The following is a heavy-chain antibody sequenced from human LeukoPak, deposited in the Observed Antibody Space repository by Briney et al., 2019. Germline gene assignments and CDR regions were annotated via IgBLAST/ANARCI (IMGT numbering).Heavy chain of an antibody. CDR2: ISGSGGST. D-gene: IGHD1-26*01. CDR1: GFTFSSYA. J-gene: IGHJ2*01. V-gene: IGHV3-23*01. Sequence: GASLRLSCAASGFTFSSYAMSWVRQAPGKGLEWVSAISGSGGSTYYADSVKGRFTISRDNSKNTLYLQMNSLRAEDTAVYYCAKADGGGYPNYWYFDLWGRGTLVTVSS. CDR3: AKADGGGYPNYWYFDL.